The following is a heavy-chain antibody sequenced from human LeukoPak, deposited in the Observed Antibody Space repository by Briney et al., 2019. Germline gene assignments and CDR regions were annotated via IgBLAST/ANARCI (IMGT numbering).Heavy chain of an antibody. CDR3: ARGGRTAMAIDY. V-gene: IGHV3-30-3*01. J-gene: IGHJ4*02. Sequence: PGRPLKLSVAPPELPFISYAMHWVGQAPAKGLDWLAVISYDGSNKYYADSVKGRFTISRDNSKNTLYLQMNSLRAEDTAVYYCARGGRTAMAIDYWGQGTLVTVSS. CDR1: ELPFISYA. D-gene: IGHD5-18*01. CDR2: ISYDGSNK.